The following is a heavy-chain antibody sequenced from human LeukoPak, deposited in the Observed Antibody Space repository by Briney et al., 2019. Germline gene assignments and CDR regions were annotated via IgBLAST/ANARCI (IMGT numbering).Heavy chain of an antibody. D-gene: IGHD6-19*01. CDR2: INPNSRGT. J-gene: IGHJ3*02. CDR3: ARRVAVARRDAFDI. V-gene: IGHV1-2*02. Sequence: ASVKVSCKASGYTFTGYYMHWVRQAPGQGLEWMGWINPNSRGTKNAQKFQGRVTMSTDTSTGTAYMELRSLRSDDTAVYYCARRVAVARRDAFDIWGQGTMVTVSS. CDR1: GYTFTGYY.